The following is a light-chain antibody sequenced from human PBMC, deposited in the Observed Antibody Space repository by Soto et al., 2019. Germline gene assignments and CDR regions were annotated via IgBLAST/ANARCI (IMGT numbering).Light chain of an antibody. V-gene: IGLV2-14*03. CDR2: EVS. Sequence: QSVLTQPASVSGSPGQSITISCTGTSSDVGGYKYVSWYQQHPGKAPKLMIYEVSHRPSGVSNRFSGSKSGNTASLTISGLQAEDEAEYYCSSYTNINTRACVFGTGTKLTVL. CDR1: SSDVGGYKY. J-gene: IGLJ1*01. CDR3: SSYTNINTRACV.